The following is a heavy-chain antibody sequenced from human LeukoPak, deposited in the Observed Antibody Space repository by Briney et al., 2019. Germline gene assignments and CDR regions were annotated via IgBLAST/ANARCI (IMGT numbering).Heavy chain of an antibody. Sequence: PSETLSLTCTVSGGSISSGSYYWSWIRQPAGKGLEWIGRIYTSGSTNYNPSLKSRVTISVDTSKNQFSLKLSSVTAADTAVYYCARDLGVGIEGSDAFDIWGQGTMVTVSS. CDR3: ARDLGVGIEGSDAFDI. V-gene: IGHV4-61*02. J-gene: IGHJ3*02. CDR2: IYTSGST. CDR1: GGSISSGSYY. D-gene: IGHD1-26*01.